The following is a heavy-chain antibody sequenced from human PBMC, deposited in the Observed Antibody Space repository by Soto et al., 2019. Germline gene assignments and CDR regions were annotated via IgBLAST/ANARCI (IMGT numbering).Heavy chain of an antibody. V-gene: IGHV3-33*01. CDR2: IWYDGSNK. CDR1: GFTFSSYG. J-gene: IGHJ4*02. Sequence: PGGSLRLSCAASGFTFSSYGMHWVRQAPGKGLEWVAVIWYDGSNKYYADSVKGRFTISRDNSKNTLYLQMNSLRAEDTAVYYCARDQQYYDSSGYHAVGYWGQGTLVTVSS. CDR3: ARDQQYYDSSGYHAVGY. D-gene: IGHD3-22*01.